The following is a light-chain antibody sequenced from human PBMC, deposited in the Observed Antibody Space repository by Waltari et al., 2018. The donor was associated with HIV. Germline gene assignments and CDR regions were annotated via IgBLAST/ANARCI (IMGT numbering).Light chain of an antibody. J-gene: IGKJ2*01. V-gene: IGKV3-15*01. CDR1: QSVGGN. CDR3: QQYQNWPRT. Sequence: EIVMTQSPVTLSVSPGASATLSCRASQSVGGNLAWYQQKPGQAPRLLIYGASSRATGFPARFRGTGSGTDFTLTISSLQSEDFAVYYCQQYQNWPRTFGQGTKLEIK. CDR2: GAS.